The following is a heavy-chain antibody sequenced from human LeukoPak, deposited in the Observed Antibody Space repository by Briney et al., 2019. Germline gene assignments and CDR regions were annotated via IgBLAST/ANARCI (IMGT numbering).Heavy chain of an antibody. CDR1: GGSISSGDYY. J-gene: IGHJ3*02. V-gene: IGHV4-30-4*01. CDR2: IYYSGST. Sequence: PSQTLSLTCTVSGGSISSGDYYWSWIRQPPGKGLEWIGYIYYSGSTYYNPSLKSRVTISVDTSKNQFSLKLSSVTAADTAVYYCARASRYYDSSGYLVGYAFDIWGQGTMVTVSS. D-gene: IGHD3-22*01. CDR3: ARASRYYDSSGYLVGYAFDI.